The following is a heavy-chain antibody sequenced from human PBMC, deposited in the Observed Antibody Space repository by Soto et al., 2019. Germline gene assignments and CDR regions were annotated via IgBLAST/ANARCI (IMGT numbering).Heavy chain of an antibody. Sequence: SETLSLTCAVYGGSFSGYYWSWIRQPPGKGLEWIGEINHSGSTNYNPSLKSRDTISVDTSKNQFSLKMSSVTAADTAVYYCARARTNYYYMDVWGKGTTVTVSS. CDR2: INHSGST. CDR3: ARARTNYYYMDV. V-gene: IGHV4-34*01. CDR1: GGSFSGYY. J-gene: IGHJ6*03.